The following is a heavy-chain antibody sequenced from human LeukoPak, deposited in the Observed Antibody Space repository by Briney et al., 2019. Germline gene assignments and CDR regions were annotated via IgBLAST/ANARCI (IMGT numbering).Heavy chain of an antibody. J-gene: IGHJ5*02. Sequence: SVKVSCKASGGTFSSYAISWVRQAPGQGLEWMGGIIPIFGTANYAQKFQGRVTITADKSTSTAYMELSSLRSEDTDVYYCARETKDSSGWYHWFDPWGQGTLVTVSS. CDR1: GGTFSSYA. CDR3: ARETKDSSGWYHWFDP. D-gene: IGHD6-19*01. CDR2: IIPIFGTA. V-gene: IGHV1-69*06.